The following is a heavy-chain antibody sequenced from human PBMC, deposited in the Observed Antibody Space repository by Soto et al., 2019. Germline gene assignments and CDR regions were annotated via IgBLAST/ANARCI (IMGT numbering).Heavy chain of an antibody. CDR2: ICYSGST. Sequence: SETLSLTCTVSGGSISSYYWSWIRQPPGKGLEWIGYICYSGSTNYNPSLKSRVTISVDTSKNQFSLKLSSVTAADTAVYYCARVIVVVPAADDAFDIWGQGTMVTVSS. CDR1: GGSISSYY. CDR3: ARVIVVVPAADDAFDI. J-gene: IGHJ3*02. D-gene: IGHD2-2*01. V-gene: IGHV4-59*01.